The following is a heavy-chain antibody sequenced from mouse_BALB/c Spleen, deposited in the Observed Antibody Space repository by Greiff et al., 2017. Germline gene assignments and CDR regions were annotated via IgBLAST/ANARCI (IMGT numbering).Heavy chain of an antibody. CDR1: GYSFTGYY. CDR2: ISCYNGAT. Sequence: LVKTGASVKISCKASGYSFTGYYMHWVKQSHGKSLEWIGYISCYNGATSYNQKFKGKATFTVDTSSSTAYMQFNSLTSEDSAVYYCARSNGGTTCWYFDVWGAGTTVTVSS. J-gene: IGHJ1*01. V-gene: IGHV1S34*01. CDR3: ARSNGGTTCWYFDV. D-gene: IGHD1-1*01.